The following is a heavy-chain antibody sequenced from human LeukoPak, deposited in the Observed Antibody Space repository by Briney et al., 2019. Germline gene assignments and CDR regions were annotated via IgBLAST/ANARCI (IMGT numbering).Heavy chain of an antibody. V-gene: IGHV4-39*07. CDR2: IYYSGST. D-gene: IGHD3-9*01. CDR3: ARVGAYYDIFTGYNYFDY. Sequence: PSETLSLTCTVSGGSISSSSYYWGWIRQPPGKGLEWIGSIYYSGSTYYNPSLKSRVTISVDTSKNQFSLKLSSVTAADTAVYYCARVGAYYDIFTGYNYFDYWGQGTLVTVSS. J-gene: IGHJ4*02. CDR1: GGSISSSSYY.